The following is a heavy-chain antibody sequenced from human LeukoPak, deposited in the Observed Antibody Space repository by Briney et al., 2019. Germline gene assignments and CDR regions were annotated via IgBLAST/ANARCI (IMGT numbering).Heavy chain of an antibody. V-gene: IGHV4-4*02. J-gene: IGHJ6*03. CDR1: GDSISSINW. CDR2: IHHSGKT. D-gene: IGHD5-18*01. Sequence: SEALSLTCAVSGDSISSINWWTWVRLSPEKGLEWIGEIHHSGKTNYNPSLKSRVNISLDKSKNHFSLRVNSVVAADTAIYYYASAPDTAIPYYYMDVWGKGTTVTVSS. CDR3: ASAPDTAIPYYYMDV.